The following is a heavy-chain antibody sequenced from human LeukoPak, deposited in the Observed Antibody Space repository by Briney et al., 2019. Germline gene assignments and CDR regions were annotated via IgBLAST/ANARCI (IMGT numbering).Heavy chain of an antibody. CDR2: IYYSGST. V-gene: IGHV4-59*08. CDR1: GGSISSYY. J-gene: IGHJ4*02. Sequence: SETLSLTCTVSGGSISSYYWSWIRQPPGKGLEWIGYIYYSGSTNYNPSLKSRVTISVDTSKNQFSLKLSSVTAADTAVYYCARLSLKVLEWSPTKGKETYYFDSWGQGTLVTVSS. D-gene: IGHD3-3*01. CDR3: ARLSLKVLEWSPTKGKETYYFDS.